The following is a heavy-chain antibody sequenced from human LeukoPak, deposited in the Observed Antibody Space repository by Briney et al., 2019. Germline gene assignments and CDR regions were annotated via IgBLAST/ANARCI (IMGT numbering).Heavy chain of an antibody. CDR3: ARSAYDYDSSGYNTPYYFDY. CDR1: GFTFSSFW. D-gene: IGHD3-22*01. V-gene: IGHV3-74*01. Sequence: GGSLRLSCAASGFTFSSFWMHWVRQAPGKVLVWVSRINTDGSSPTYADSVKGRFTISRDNAKNTVYLQMNSLRAEDTAVYYCARSAYDYDSSGYNTPYYFDYWGQGTPVTVSS. J-gene: IGHJ4*02. CDR2: INTDGSSP.